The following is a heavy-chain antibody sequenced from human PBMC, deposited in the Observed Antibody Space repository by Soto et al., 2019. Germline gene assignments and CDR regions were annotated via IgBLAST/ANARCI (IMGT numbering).Heavy chain of an antibody. CDR1: GFTFSSYG. CDR2: ISYDGSNK. CDR3: ARDHRYCSGSSCRPYYYYYGMDV. Sequence: GGSLRLSCAASGFTFSSYGMHWVRQAPGKGLEWVAVISYDGSNKYYADSVKGRFTISRDNSKNTLYLQMNSLRAEDAAVYYCARDHRYCSGSSCRPYYYYYGMDVWGQGTTVTVSS. D-gene: IGHD2-15*01. V-gene: IGHV3-30*03. J-gene: IGHJ6*02.